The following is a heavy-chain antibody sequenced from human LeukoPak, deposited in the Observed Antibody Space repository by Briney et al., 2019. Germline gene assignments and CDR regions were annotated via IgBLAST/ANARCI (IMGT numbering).Heavy chain of an antibody. V-gene: IGHV1-18*01. CDR1: GYSFTDYG. CDR2: INVYNGHI. D-gene: IGHD3-3*01. Sequence: GASVKVSCKTSGYSFTDYGVSWVRQAPGQGLEWVGWINVYNGHINVAQKLQGRVSMTTDTPTRTAYMELSSLRSEDTAVYYCATDRRFLPSYGMDVWGQGTTVTVSS. J-gene: IGHJ6*02. CDR3: ATDRRFLPSYGMDV.